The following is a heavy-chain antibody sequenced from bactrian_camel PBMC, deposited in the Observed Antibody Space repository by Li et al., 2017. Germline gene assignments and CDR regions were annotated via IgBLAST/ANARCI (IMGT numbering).Heavy chain of an antibody. CDR1: GFTLDDYA. V-gene: IGHV3-1*01. Sequence: VQLVESGGGVVQAGGSLRLSCAASGFTLDDYAMGWVRQAPGKGLEWVSAINSGGGSTYYADSVKGRFTISRDNAKNTQYLQLNSLKTEDTAMYYCAKDREYEGYGYWGQGTQVTVS. CDR2: INSGGGST. J-gene: IGHJ4*01. CDR3: AKDREYEGYGY. D-gene: IGHD4*01.